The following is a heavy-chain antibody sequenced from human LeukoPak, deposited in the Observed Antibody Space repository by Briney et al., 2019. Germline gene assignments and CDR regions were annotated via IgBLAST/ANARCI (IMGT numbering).Heavy chain of an antibody. Sequence: SETLSLXCDVSGYSISSDYYWGWIQQPPGKGLEWIGSIYHSGSTYYNTSLKSRITISANTSKNQFFLKLSSVTAADTAVYYCARSPAYWGQGTLVTVSS. CDR1: GYSISSDYY. V-gene: IGHV4-38-2*01. CDR2: IYHSGST. J-gene: IGHJ4*02. CDR3: ARSPAY.